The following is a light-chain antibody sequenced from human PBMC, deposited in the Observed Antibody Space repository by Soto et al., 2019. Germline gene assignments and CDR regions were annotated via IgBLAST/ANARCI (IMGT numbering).Light chain of an antibody. CDR1: SSNIGSRT. Sequence: QPVLTQPPSASGTPGQRVTISCSGSSSNIGSRTVNWYQQLPGTAPKLLIYSDNQRPSGVPDRFFVSKSGTSASLAIYRLHSDDEADYYCGAWDDSLHGVVFGGGTKLTVL. J-gene: IGLJ2*01. V-gene: IGLV1-44*01. CDR3: GAWDDSLHGVV. CDR2: SDN.